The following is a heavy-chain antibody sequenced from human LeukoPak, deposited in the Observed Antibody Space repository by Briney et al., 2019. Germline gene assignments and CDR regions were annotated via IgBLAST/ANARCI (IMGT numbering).Heavy chain of an antibody. CDR1: GGSISSHY. D-gene: IGHD2-15*01. CDR3: GRDALVGYFSYYYMDV. J-gene: IGHJ6*03. Sequence: SETLSLTCSVSGGSISSHYWTWIRQSPVKGLEWIGDISNSGSTSYNPSLKSRVTISIDTSKNQFSLKLSSVTAADTAVYYCGRDALVGYFSYYYMDVWGKGTTVTVSS. CDR2: ISNSGST. V-gene: IGHV4-59*11.